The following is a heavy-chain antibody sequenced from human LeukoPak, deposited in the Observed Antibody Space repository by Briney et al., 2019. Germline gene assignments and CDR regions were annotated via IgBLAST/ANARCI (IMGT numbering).Heavy chain of an antibody. D-gene: IGHD2-21*02. CDR1: GGSISSYY. Sequence: SETLSLTCTVSGGSISSYYWSWIRQPPGKGLEWIGYIYYSGSTNYNPSLKSRVTISVDTSKNQFSLKLSSVTAADTAVYYCARSVVVTANYGMDVWGQGTTVTVSS. CDR2: IYYSGST. J-gene: IGHJ6*02. CDR3: ARSVVVTANYGMDV. V-gene: IGHV4-59*01.